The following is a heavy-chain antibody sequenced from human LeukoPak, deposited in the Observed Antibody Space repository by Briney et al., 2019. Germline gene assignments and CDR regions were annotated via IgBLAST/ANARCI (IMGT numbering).Heavy chain of an antibody. CDR2: ISGSGGST. CDR3: AKDYQAQGSTTWVY. J-gene: IGHJ4*02. V-gene: IGHV3-23*01. Sequence: GGSLRLYCAASGFTFSSYAMSWVRQAPGKGLEWVSAISGSGGSTYYADSVKGRFTISRDNSKNTLYLQMNSLRAEDTAVYYCAKDYQAQGSTTWVYWGQGTLVTVSS. CDR1: GFTFSSYA. D-gene: IGHD4-17*01.